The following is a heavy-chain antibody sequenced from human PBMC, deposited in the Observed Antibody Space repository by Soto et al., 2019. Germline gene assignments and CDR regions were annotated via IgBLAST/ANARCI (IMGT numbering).Heavy chain of an antibody. D-gene: IGHD1-1*01. CDR1: GFTFSSYG. CDR2: ISYDGSNK. CDR3: AKDAGTPAPYFDY. J-gene: IGHJ4*02. Sequence: GGSLRLSCAASGFTFSSYGMHWVRQAPGKGLEWVAVISYDGSNKYYADSVKGRLTISRDNSKNTLYLQMNSLRAEDTAVYYCAKDAGTPAPYFDYWGQGPLVTVSS. V-gene: IGHV3-30*18.